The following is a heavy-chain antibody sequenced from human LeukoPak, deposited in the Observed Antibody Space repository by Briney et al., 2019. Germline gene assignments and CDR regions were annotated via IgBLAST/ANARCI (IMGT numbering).Heavy chain of an antibody. CDR3: VKDRGSHVTDY. CDR2: IYYSGTT. Sequence: SETLSLTCTVSGGSMSTNTCYWGWIRQPPGRGLEWIGTIYYSGTTYYTYNPSLKSRVTISVDTSKNQFSLKLTSVSAADTAVYYCVKDRGSHVTDYWGQGTLVTVSS. CDR1: GGSMSTNTCY. D-gene: IGHD1-26*01. V-gene: IGHV4-39*07. J-gene: IGHJ4*02.